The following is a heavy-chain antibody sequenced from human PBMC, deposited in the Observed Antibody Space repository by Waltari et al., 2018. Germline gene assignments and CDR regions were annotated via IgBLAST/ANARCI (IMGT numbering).Heavy chain of an antibody. CDR2: IHKDGTIT. J-gene: IGHJ4*02. Sequence: EVQLVESGGGLVQPGGSLRLSWSASAFSFSYYWMHWVRQVPGKGLVWVSRIHKDGTITSYADSVRGRFAISRDNAKNTVYLHMNSLRAEDTALYFCARELAWAGYYGLDYWGQGTLVTVSS. CDR1: AFSFSYYW. CDR3: ARELAWAGYYGLDY. V-gene: IGHV3-74*01. D-gene: IGHD3-9*01.